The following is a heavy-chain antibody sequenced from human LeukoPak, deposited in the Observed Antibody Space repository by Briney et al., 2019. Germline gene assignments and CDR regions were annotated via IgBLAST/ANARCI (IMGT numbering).Heavy chain of an antibody. CDR2: IKSKTDDGTT. J-gene: IGHJ5*02. V-gene: IGHV3-15*01. CDR3: TTRRYCSGGSCYGS. D-gene: IGHD2-15*01. Sequence: GGSLRLSCAASGFTFSNAWMSWVRQAPGKGLEWVGRIKSKTDDGTTDYAAPVKGRFTISRDDSKNTLYLQMNSLKTEDTAVYYCTTRRYCSGGSCYGSWGQGTLVTVSS. CDR1: GFTFSNAW.